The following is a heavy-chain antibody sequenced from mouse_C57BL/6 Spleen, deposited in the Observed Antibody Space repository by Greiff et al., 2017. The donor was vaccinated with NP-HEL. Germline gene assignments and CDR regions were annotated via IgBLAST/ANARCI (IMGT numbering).Heavy chain of an antibody. V-gene: IGHV5-17*01. D-gene: IGHD4-1*01. CDR3: ARRESGTPFAY. CDR1: GFTFSDYG. CDR2: ISSGSSTI. J-gene: IGHJ3*01. Sequence: EVQVVESGGGLVKPGGSLKLSCAASGFTFSDYGMHWVRQAPEKGLEWVAYISSGSSTIYYADSVKGRFTISRDNAKNTLFLQMTSLRSEDTAMYYWARRESGTPFAYWGQGTLVTVSA.